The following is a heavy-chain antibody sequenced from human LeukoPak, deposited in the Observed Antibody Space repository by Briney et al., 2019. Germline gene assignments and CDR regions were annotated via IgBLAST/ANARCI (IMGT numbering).Heavy chain of an antibody. CDR3: AREVGYSGSYTGAFDI. CDR1: GYTFTGYY. V-gene: IGHV1-2*06. Sequence: ASVKVSCKASGYTFTGYYMHWVRQAPGQGLEWMGRINPNSGGTNYAQKFQGRVTMTRDTSISTAYMELSMLRSDDTAVYYCAREVGYSGSYTGAFDIWGQGTMVTVSS. CDR2: INPNSGGT. D-gene: IGHD1-26*01. J-gene: IGHJ3*02.